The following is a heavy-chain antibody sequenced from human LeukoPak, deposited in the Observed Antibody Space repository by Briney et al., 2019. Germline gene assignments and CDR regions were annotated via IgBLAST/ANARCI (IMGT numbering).Heavy chain of an antibody. D-gene: IGHD1-26*01. CDR3: ARGMVGATPGYYYYMDV. J-gene: IGHJ6*03. CDR1: GGSFSGYY. Sequence: SETLSLTCAVYGGSFSGYYWSWLRQPPGKGLEWIGEINHSGSTNYNPSLKSRVTISVDTSKNQFSLKLSSVTAADTAVYYCARGMVGATPGYYYYMDVWGKGTTVTVSS. CDR2: INHSGST. V-gene: IGHV4-34*01.